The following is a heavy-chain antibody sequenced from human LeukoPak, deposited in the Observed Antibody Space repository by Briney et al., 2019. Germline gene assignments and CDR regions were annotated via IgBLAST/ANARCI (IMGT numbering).Heavy chain of an antibody. Sequence: GGSLRLSCAASGFTFSSYSMNWVRQAPGKGLEWVSSISSSSSYIYYADSVKGRFIISRDNAKNSLYLQMNSLRAEDTDVYYCARDLENYYDSSGYLDYWGQGTLVTVSS. V-gene: IGHV3-21*01. CDR2: ISSSSSYI. J-gene: IGHJ4*02. CDR1: GFTFSSYS. D-gene: IGHD3-22*01. CDR3: ARDLENYYDSSGYLDY.